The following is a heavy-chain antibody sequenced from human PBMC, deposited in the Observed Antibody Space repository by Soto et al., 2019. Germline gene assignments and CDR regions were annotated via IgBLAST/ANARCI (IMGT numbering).Heavy chain of an antibody. CDR1: GGSISSGGYS. J-gene: IGHJ5*02. CDR3: ATVPSP. V-gene: IGHV4-30-2*01. Sequence: QLQLQESGSGLVKPSQTLSLTCAVSGGSISSGGYSWSWIRQPPGKGLEWIGYIYPSGTTSYNPSLKRRVTISVDRSTTQFSRQLSSVTAADTAVFYCATVPSPWGQGTLFTVSS. CDR2: IYPSGTT.